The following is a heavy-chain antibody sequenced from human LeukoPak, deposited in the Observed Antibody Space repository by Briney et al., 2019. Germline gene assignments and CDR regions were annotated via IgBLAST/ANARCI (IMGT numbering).Heavy chain of an antibody. CDR1: GFTFSNYW. CDR2: IRGDGSRQ. Sequence: GGSLRLSCAASGFTFSNYWMVWVRQAPGEGLEWVANIRGDGSRQYYLDSVKGRFTISRDNAKNSLYLQMSSLRADDTAVYYCVRDANYHDGSNYYDVLDLWGQGTMVTVSS. J-gene: IGHJ3*01. V-gene: IGHV3-7*01. D-gene: IGHD3-22*01. CDR3: VRDANYHDGSNYYDVLDL.